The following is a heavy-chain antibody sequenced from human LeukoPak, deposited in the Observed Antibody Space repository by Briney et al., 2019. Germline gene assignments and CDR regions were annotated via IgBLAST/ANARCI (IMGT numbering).Heavy chain of an antibody. V-gene: IGHV3-15*01. CDR1: GFTFSNAW. Sequence: GGSLRLSCAASGFTFSNAWMSWVRQAPGKGLEWVGRIKSKTDGGTTDYAAPVKGGFTISRDNSKNTLYLQMNSLKTEDTAVYYCTTGYCSSTSCYYFDYWGQGTLVTVSS. CDR3: TTGYCSSTSCYYFDY. D-gene: IGHD2-2*01. CDR2: IKSKTDGGTT. J-gene: IGHJ4*02.